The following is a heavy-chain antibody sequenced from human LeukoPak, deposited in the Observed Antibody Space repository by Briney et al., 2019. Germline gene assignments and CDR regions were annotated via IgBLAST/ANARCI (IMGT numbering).Heavy chain of an antibody. D-gene: IGHD1-26*01. Sequence: SGRSLRLSCAASGFTFIRYGMHWVRQAPGRGLEWVAVISYDGSDKYYADSVKGRFTISRDNSKNTLYLEMNSLRAEDTAVYYRAKGPVSGFRSPFDSWGQGTLVTVSS. J-gene: IGHJ4*02. CDR1: GFTFIRYG. CDR3: AKGPVSGFRSPFDS. CDR2: ISYDGSDK. V-gene: IGHV3-30*18.